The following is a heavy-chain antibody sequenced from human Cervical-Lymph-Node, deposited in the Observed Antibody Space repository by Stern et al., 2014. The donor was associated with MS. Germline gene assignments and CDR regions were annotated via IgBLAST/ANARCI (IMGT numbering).Heavy chain of an antibody. CDR1: GFTFSDHY. J-gene: IGHJ6*02. CDR3: ARGGTAATNYYYGLDV. V-gene: IGHV3-72*01. Sequence: EVQLLESGGGLVQPGGSLRLSCAASGFTFSDHYMDWVRQAPGQGLEWVGRTRNKPKGYTTEYAASVKGRFTISRDDSKSSLYLQMNSLNTEDTAVYYCARGGTAATNYYYGLDVWGQGTTVTVSS. CDR2: TRNKPKGYTT. D-gene: IGHD2-15*01.